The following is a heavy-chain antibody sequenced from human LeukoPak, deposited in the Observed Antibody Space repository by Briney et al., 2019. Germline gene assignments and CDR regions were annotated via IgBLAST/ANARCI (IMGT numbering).Heavy chain of an antibody. V-gene: IGHV1-46*03. D-gene: IGHD3-22*01. CDR1: GYTFTSYY. CDR3: ARGGLYYYDGSGYLGSFDY. Sequence: GASVKVSCKASGYTFTSYYMHWVRQAPGQGLEWMGIINPSGGSTSYAQKFQGRVTMTRDTSTSTVYMELSSLRSEDTAVYYCARGGLYYYDGSGYLGSFDYWGQGTLVTVSS. CDR2: INPSGGST. J-gene: IGHJ4*02.